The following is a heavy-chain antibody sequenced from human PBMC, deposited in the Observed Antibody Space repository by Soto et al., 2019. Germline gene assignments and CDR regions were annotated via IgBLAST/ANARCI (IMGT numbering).Heavy chain of an antibody. D-gene: IGHD1-26*01. CDR3: VLVGATTSDAFDI. Sequence: ASVKVSCKVSGYTLTELSMHWVRQAPGKGLEWMGGFDPEDGETIYAQKFQGRVTMTEDTSTDTAYMELSSLRSEDTAVYYCVLVGATTSDAFDIWGQGTMVTVSS. CDR2: FDPEDGET. V-gene: IGHV1-24*01. CDR1: GYTLTELS. J-gene: IGHJ3*02.